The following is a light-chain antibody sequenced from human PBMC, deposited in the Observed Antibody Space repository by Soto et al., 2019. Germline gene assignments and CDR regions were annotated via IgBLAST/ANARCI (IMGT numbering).Light chain of an antibody. CDR2: AAS. J-gene: IGKJ4*01. Sequence: DVQMSQSPSSLSASVGDRVTITCRASQDINTWLAWYQQKAEKAPKSLIYAASSLQTGVPSRFSGSQSATDFAPTISSLQPEGSATYYCQQYNIYPLTFGGGTKVEIK. V-gene: IGKV1D-16*01. CDR3: QQYNIYPLT. CDR1: QDINTW.